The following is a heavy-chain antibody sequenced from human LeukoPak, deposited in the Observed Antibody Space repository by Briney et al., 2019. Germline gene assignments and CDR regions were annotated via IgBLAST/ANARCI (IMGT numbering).Heavy chain of an antibody. CDR3: ARNIAAAGTYYYYYMDV. Sequence: SVKVSCKASGGTFSSYAISWVRQAPGQGLEWMGRIIPILGIANYAQKFQGRVTITADKSTSTAYMELSSLRSEDTAVYYCARNIAAAGTYYYYYMDVWGKGTTVTVSS. V-gene: IGHV1-69*04. CDR2: IIPILGIA. D-gene: IGHD6-13*01. J-gene: IGHJ6*03. CDR1: GGTFSSYA.